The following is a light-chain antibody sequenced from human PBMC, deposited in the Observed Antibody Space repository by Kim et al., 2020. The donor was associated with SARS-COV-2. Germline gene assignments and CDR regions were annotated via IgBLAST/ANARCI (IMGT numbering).Light chain of an antibody. Sequence: ENVLTQSPGTLSLSPGERATLSCRASQIVSSNFLSWYQQKAGQAPRLVIYSASSRASGIPDRFSGSGSGTDFTITISTLEPEDFAVYYCQQYATSPETFGQGTKVDIK. CDR3: QQYATSPET. CDR2: SAS. V-gene: IGKV3-20*01. CDR1: QIVSSNF. J-gene: IGKJ1*01.